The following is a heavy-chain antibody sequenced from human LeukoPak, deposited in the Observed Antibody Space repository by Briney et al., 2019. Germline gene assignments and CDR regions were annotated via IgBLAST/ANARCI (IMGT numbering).Heavy chain of an antibody. CDR2: ISGSADIT. J-gene: IGHJ4*02. Sequence: GGSLRLSCAASGFIFSSYAMSWVRQAPGKGLEWVSGISGSADITDYADSVKGRFTISRDNSKNPLYLQMNSLRAEDTAVYYCAKDLYYFGSGSHDYWGQGTLVTVSS. D-gene: IGHD3-10*01. V-gene: IGHV3-23*01. CDR1: GFIFSSYA. CDR3: AKDLYYFGSGSHDY.